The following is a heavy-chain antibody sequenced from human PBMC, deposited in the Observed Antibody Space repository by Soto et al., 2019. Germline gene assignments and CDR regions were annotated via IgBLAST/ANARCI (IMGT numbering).Heavy chain of an antibody. V-gene: IGHV3-23*01. CDR3: AKAPRGYDILTGYHYYFDY. J-gene: IGHJ4*02. Sequence: GGSLRLSCAASGFTFSSYAMSWVRQAPGKGLEWVSAISGSGGSTYYADSVKGRFTISRDNSKNTLYLQMNSLRAEDTAVYYCAKAPRGYDILTGYHYYFDYWGQGTQVTVSS. CDR1: GFTFSSYA. CDR2: ISGSGGST. D-gene: IGHD3-9*01.